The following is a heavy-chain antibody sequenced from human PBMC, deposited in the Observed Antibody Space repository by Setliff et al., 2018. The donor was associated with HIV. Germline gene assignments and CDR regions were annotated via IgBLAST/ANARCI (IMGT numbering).Heavy chain of an antibody. CDR1: GYTFTSYG. D-gene: IGHD4-4*01. J-gene: IGHJ6*02. Sequence: ASVKVSCKASGYTFTSYGISWVRQAPGQGLEWMGWISAYNGNTNYAQKLQGRVTITADTSASTAYMELSSLRSGDTALYYCARDSGDDYSDYYSYGMDVWGQGTTVTVSS. CDR2: ISAYNGNT. V-gene: IGHV1-18*01. CDR3: ARDSGDDYSDYYSYGMDV.